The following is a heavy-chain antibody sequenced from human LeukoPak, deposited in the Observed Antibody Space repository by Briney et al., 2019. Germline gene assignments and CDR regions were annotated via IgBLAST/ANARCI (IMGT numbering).Heavy chain of an antibody. Sequence: PGGSLRLSCAASGFTFSSYSMNWVRQAPGKGLEWVSSISSSSSYIYYADSVKGRFTISRDNAKNSLYLQMNSLRAEDTAVYYCARAGIGVGFPTFFDYWGQGTLVTVSS. CDR1: GFTFSSYS. J-gene: IGHJ4*02. CDR3: ARAGIGVGFPTFFDY. V-gene: IGHV3-21*01. D-gene: IGHD3-3*01. CDR2: ISSSSSYI.